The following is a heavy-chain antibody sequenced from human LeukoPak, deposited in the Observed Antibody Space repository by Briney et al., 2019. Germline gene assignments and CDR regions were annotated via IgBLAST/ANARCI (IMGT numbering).Heavy chain of an antibody. CDR3: ARVGIAPRYYYYYYMDV. J-gene: IGHJ6*03. D-gene: IGHD6-13*01. CDR1: GGSISSYY. Sequence: SETLSLTCTVSGGSISSYYWSWIRQPPGKGLEWIGYIYYSGSTNYNPSLKSRVTISVDTSKNQFSLKLNSVTAADTAVYYCARVGIAPRYYYYYYMDVWGKGTTVTVSS. V-gene: IGHV4-59*01. CDR2: IYYSGST.